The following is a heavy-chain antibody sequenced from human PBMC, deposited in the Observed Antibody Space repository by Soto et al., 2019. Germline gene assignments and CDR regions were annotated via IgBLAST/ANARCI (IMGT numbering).Heavy chain of an antibody. J-gene: IGHJ5*02. CDR3: AREALTMVRGARGWFDP. Sequence: QVQLVESGGGVVQPGRSLRLSCAASGFTFSSYGMHWVRQAPGKGLEWVAVIWYDGSNKYYADSVKGRFTISRDNSKNXXYLQMNSMRAEATAVYYCAREALTMVRGARGWFDPWGQGTLVTVSS. CDR2: IWYDGSNK. CDR1: GFTFSSYG. D-gene: IGHD3-10*01. V-gene: IGHV3-33*01.